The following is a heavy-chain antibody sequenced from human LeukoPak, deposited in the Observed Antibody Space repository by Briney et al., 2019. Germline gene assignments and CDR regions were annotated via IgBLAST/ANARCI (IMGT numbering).Heavy chain of an antibody. CDR1: GGSIRSYY. V-gene: IGHV4-4*07. D-gene: IGHD3-22*01. CDR3: ARDDYYDSSGYRNAFDI. CDR2: FYTSGST. Sequence: SETLSLTCTVSGGSIRSYYWSWIRQPAGKGLEWIGRFYTSGSTNYNPSLKSRVTMSVDTSKNQFSLRLSSVIAADTAVYFCARDDYYDSSGYRNAFDIWGQGTVVTVSS. J-gene: IGHJ3*02.